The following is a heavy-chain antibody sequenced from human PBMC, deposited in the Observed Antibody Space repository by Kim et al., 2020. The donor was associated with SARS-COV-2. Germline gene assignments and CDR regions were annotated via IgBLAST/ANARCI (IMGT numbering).Heavy chain of an antibody. J-gene: IGHJ4*02. CDR3: ARETLGGEGGDFDY. D-gene: IGHD4-17*01. CDR1: GGTFSSYA. CDR2: IIPIFGTA. V-gene: IGHV1-69*13. Sequence: SVKVSCKASGGTFSSYAISWVRQAPGQGLEWMGGIIPIFGTANYAQKFQGRVTITADESTSTAYMELSSLRSEDTAVYYCARETLGGEGGDFDYWGQGTLVTVSS.